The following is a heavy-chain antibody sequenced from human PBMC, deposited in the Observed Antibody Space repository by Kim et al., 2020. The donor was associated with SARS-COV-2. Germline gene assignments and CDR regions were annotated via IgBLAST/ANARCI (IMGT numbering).Heavy chain of an antibody. CDR2: INAGNGNT. J-gene: IGHJ6*02. V-gene: IGHV1-3*01. Sequence: ASVKVSCKASGYTFTSYAMHWVRQAPGQRLEWMGWINAGNGNTKYSQKFQGRVTITRDTSASTAYMELSSLRSEDTAVYYCARDHSSSSLVLYGMDVWGQGTTVTVSS. D-gene: IGHD6-6*01. CDR3: ARDHSSSSLVLYGMDV. CDR1: GYTFTSYA.